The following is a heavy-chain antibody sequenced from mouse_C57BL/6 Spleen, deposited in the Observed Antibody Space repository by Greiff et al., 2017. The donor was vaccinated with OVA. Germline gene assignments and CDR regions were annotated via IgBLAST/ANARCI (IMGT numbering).Heavy chain of an antibody. Sequence: QVQLQQPGAELVKPGASVKVSCKASGYTFTSYWMHWVKQRPGQGLEWIGRLHPSDSDNKYDQKFKGKATLTVYKSSSTAYMQLSSLTSEDSAVYYCAIGAVVPYYAMDYWGQGTSVTVSS. CDR2: LHPSDSDN. D-gene: IGHD1-1*01. CDR1: GYTFTSYW. J-gene: IGHJ4*01. CDR3: AIGAVVPYYAMDY. V-gene: IGHV1-74*01.